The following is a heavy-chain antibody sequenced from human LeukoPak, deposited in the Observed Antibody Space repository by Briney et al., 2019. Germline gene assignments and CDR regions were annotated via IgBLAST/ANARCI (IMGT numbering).Heavy chain of an antibody. J-gene: IGHJ4*02. CDR3: ARGQNWGSYFDY. V-gene: IGHV4-34*01. CDR2: INHSGSA. CDR1: GGSFSGYY. Sequence: SETLSLTCAVYGGSFSGYYWSWIRQPPGKGLEWIGEINHSGSANYNPSLKSRVTISVDTSKNQFSLKLSSVTAADTAVYYCARGQNWGSYFDYWGQGTLVTVSS. D-gene: IGHD7-27*01.